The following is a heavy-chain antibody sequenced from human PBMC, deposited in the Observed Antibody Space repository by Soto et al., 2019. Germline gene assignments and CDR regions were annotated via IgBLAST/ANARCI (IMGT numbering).Heavy chain of an antibody. D-gene: IGHD4-17*01. CDR1: VFTVSSNY. Sequence: WWSLRLSCAASVFTVSSNYMSWFRQAPGKGLEWVSVIYSGGSTYYADSVKGRFSVSRDNSKNTLYLQMNSLRVEDTAVYFCAKRLLRGTTLSVLDYWGRGTLVTVSS. J-gene: IGHJ4*02. CDR2: IYSGGST. CDR3: AKRLLRGTTLSVLDY. V-gene: IGHV3-66*02.